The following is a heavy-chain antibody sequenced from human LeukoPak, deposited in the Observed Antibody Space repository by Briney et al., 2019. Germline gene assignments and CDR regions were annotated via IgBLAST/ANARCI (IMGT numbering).Heavy chain of an antibody. Sequence: GGSLRLSCAASGFTFSTYGMHWVRQAPDKGLEWVAVMSYDGSNENYADSVQGRFTISRDNSKNTLYLQMNSLRAEDTAVYYCAKVLIFRLFDYWGQGTLVTVSS. CDR2: MSYDGSNE. CDR1: GFTFSTYG. V-gene: IGHV3-30*18. D-gene: IGHD2/OR15-2a*01. J-gene: IGHJ4*02. CDR3: AKVLIFRLFDY.